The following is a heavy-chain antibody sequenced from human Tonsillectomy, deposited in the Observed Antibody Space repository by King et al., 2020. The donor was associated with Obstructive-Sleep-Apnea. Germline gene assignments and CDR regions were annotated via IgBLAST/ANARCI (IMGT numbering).Heavy chain of an antibody. D-gene: IGHD3-10*01. CDR1: GYSISRGYY. CDR2: IYHTEST. Sequence: QLQESGPELVKPSETLSLSCTVSGYSISRGYYWGWIRQPPGKGLEWIGSIYHTESTYYNPSLKSRISMSVDTSKNQFSLKWSSVTAADTAVYYCVRPFGSLSGFFDYWGQGTLVTVSS. J-gene: IGHJ4*02. CDR3: VRPFGSLSGFFDY. V-gene: IGHV4-38-2*02.